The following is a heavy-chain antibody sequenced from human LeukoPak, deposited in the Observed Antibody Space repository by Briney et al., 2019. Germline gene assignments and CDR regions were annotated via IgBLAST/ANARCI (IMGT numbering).Heavy chain of an antibody. J-gene: IGHJ5*02. CDR3: TRGPSLHTNWVGGRWFDP. CDR1: GGTFSSYA. D-gene: IGHD1-1*01. V-gene: IGHV1-69*01. Sequence: SVKVSCKASGGTFSSYAINWVRQAPGQGLAWMGGIIPIFGTANYAQKFQGRVTITADESTSTAYMELSSLRSEDTAVYYCTRGPSLHTNWVGGRWFDPWGQGTLFTVSS. CDR2: IIPIFGTA.